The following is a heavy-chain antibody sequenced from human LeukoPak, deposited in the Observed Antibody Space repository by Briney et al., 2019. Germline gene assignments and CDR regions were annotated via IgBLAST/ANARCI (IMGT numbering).Heavy chain of an antibody. CDR1: GFTFSSYG. V-gene: IGHV3-33*01. Sequence: GGSLRLFCAASGFTFSSYGMHWVRQAPGKGLEWVAVIWYDGSNKYYADSVKGRFTISRDNSKNTLYLQMNSLRAEDTAVYYCARENSGGDHDAFDIWGQGTMVTASS. CDR3: ARENSGGDHDAFDI. J-gene: IGHJ3*02. D-gene: IGHD1-26*01. CDR2: IWYDGSNK.